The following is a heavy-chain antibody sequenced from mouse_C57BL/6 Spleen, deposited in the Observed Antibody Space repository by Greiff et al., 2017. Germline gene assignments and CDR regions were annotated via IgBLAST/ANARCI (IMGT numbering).Heavy chain of an antibody. CDR2: IDTNSGGT. V-gene: IGHV1-72*01. D-gene: IGHD2-4*01. Sequence: QVQLQQPGAELVKPGASVKLSCKASGYTFTSYWMHWVKQRPGRGLEWIGRIDTNSGGTKYNEKFKSKATLTVDKPSSTAYMQLSSLTSEDSAVYYCARGFYYDYDGLMDYWGQGTSVTVSS. CDR1: GYTFTSYW. CDR3: ARGFYYDYDGLMDY. J-gene: IGHJ4*01.